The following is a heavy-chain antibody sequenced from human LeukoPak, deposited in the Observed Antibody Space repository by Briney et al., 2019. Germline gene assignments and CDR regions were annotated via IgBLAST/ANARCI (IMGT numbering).Heavy chain of an antibody. CDR3: TKDIVVVPAQGNWFDP. CDR1: GFTFSSYA. Sequence: PGGSLRLSCAASGFTFSSYATSWVRQAPGKGLEWVSSISGNSGSTYYADSVKGRFTISRDTSKNTLYLQMNSLTAEDTAIYYCTKDIVVVPAQGNWFDPWGQGTLVTVSS. J-gene: IGHJ5*02. D-gene: IGHD2-2*01. V-gene: IGHV3-23*01. CDR2: ISGNSGST.